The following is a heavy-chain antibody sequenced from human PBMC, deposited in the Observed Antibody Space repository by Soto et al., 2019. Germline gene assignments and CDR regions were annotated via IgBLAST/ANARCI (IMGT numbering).Heavy chain of an antibody. J-gene: IGHJ4*02. D-gene: IGHD3-22*01. CDR3: ARVPIRYYDSSGYYPHFDY. CDR1: DGSIISGGYY. V-gene: IGHV4-31*03. CDR2: IYYSGST. Sequence: SETLSLTFTASDGSIISGGYYWSWIRQHPGKGLERIVDIYYSGSTYYNPSLKSRVTISVDTSKNQFSLKLSYVTAADTAVYYCARVPIRYYDSSGYYPHFDYWGQGTLVTVSS.